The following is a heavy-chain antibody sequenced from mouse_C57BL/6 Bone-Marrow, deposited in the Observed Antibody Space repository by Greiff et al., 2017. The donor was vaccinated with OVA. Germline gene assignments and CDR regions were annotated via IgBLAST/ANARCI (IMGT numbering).Heavy chain of an antibody. V-gene: IGHV14-4*01. J-gene: IGHJ3*01. CDR3: TTRGDHDAWFAY. CDR2: IDPENGDT. D-gene: IGHD2-4*01. Sequence: DVKLQESGAELVRPGASVKLSCTASGFNIKDDYMHWVKQRPEQGLAWIGWIDPENGDTEYASKFQGKATITADTSSNTAYLQLSSLTSEDTAVYYCTTRGDHDAWFAYWGQGTLVTVSA. CDR1: GFNIKDDY.